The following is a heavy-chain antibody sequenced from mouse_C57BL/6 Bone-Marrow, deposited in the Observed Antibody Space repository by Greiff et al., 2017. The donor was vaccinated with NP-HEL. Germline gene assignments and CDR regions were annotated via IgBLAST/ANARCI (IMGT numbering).Heavy chain of an antibody. CDR1: GFSFNTYA. CDR3: VRAYGNYYAMDY. Sequence: EVQLVESGGGLVQPKGSLKLSCAASGFSFNTYAMNWVRQAPGKGLEWVARIRSKSNNYATYYADSVKDRFTISRDDSESMLYLQMNNLKTEDTAMYYCVRAYGNYYAMDYWGQGTSVTVSS. V-gene: IGHV10-1*01. D-gene: IGHD2-1*01. J-gene: IGHJ4*01. CDR2: IRSKSNNYAT.